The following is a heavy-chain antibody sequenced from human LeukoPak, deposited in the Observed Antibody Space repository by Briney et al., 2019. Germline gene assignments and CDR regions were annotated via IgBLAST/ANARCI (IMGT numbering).Heavy chain of an antibody. CDR1: GGSISSGGSS. D-gene: IGHD3-10*01. J-gene: IGHJ4*02. CDR3: ARGSTMVRGVIITTPHFDY. Sequence: SETLSPTCAVSGGSISSGGSSWSWIRQPPGSGLEWIGYIYHSGSTYYNPSLKSRVTISVDRSKNQFSLKLSSLTAADTAVYYCARGSTMVRGVIITTPHFDYWGQGTLVTVSS. V-gene: IGHV4-30-2*01. CDR2: IYHSGST.